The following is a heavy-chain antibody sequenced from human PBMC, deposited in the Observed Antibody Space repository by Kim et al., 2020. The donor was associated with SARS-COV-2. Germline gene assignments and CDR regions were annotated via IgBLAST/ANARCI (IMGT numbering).Heavy chain of an antibody. V-gene: IGHV3-11*04. CDR2: IDSSSVTT. Sequence: GGSLRLSCAASGFTFSDYYMSWIRQAPGKGLEWVSYIDSSSVTTYYADSVKRRFTISRDNARTSLYLQMNSLRAEDTGIYYCAIGGVVRGVTSDYWCQG. CDR1: GFTFSDYY. D-gene: IGHD3-10*01. CDR3: AIGGVVRGVTSDY. J-gene: IGHJ4*02.